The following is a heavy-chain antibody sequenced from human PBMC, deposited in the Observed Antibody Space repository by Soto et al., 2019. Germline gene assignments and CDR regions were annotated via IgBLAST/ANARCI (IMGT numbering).Heavy chain of an antibody. V-gene: IGHV1-18*01. D-gene: IGHD5-18*01. CDR2: ISAYNGNT. CDR3: ARDTAMALPDA. Sequence: QVQLVQSGAEVKKPGASVKVSCKASGYTFTSYGISWVRPAPGQGLERMGWISAYNGNTKYAQKLQGRVTMTTDTSTSTAYMELRSLRADDAAVYYCARDTAMALPDAWGQGTLVTVSS. CDR1: GYTFTSYG. J-gene: IGHJ4*02.